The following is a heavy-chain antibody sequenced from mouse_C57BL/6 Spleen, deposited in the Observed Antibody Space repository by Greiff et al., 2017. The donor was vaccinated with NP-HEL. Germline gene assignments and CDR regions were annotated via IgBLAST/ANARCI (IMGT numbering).Heavy chain of an antibody. D-gene: IGHD1-1*01. Sequence: QVQLQQSGAELVRPGTSVKVSCKASGYAFTNYLIEWVKQRPGQGLEWIGVINPGSGGTNYNEKFKGKATLTADKSSSTAYMQLSSLTSEDSAVYFCARWGYGSSSDYWGQGTTLTVSS. CDR3: ARWGYGSSSDY. CDR1: GYAFTNYL. J-gene: IGHJ2*01. V-gene: IGHV1-54*01. CDR2: INPGSGGT.